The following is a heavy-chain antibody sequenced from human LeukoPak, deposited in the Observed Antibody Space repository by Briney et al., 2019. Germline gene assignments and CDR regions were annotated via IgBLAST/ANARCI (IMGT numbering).Heavy chain of an antibody. V-gene: IGHV1-69*02. Sequence: SVKVSCKASGGTFSSYTISWVRQAPGQALEWMGRIIPILGIANYAQKFQGRVTITADKSTSTAYMELSSLRSEDTAVYYCARAPVVVRAAGGNYFDYWGQGTLVTVSS. CDR3: ARAPVVVRAAGGNYFDY. CDR2: IIPILGIA. CDR1: GGTFSSYT. J-gene: IGHJ4*02. D-gene: IGHD2-2*01.